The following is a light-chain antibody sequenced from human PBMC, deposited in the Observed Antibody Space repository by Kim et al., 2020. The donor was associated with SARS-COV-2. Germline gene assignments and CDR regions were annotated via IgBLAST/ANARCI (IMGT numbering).Light chain of an antibody. CDR3: QQYNSWPGS. Sequence: SVAPGERATRSCRASQSVSSNLAWYQQKFGQAPRLLSYGASTRATGIPARFSGSGSGTEFTLTISSLQSEDFAVYYCQQYNSWPGSFGQGTKLEI. V-gene: IGKV3-15*01. CDR2: GAS. CDR1: QSVSSN. J-gene: IGKJ2*03.